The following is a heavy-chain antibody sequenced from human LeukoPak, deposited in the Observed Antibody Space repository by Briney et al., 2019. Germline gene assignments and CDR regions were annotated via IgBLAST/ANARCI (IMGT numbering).Heavy chain of an antibody. CDR1: GGSISSYY. D-gene: IGHD3-16*01. CDR3: ARPRGEFHYYAFDI. CDR2: IYYSGNT. Sequence: PSETLSLTCTVSGGSISSYYWSWIRQPPGKGLDWIGYIYYSGNTNYSPSLKSRVTMSVDTSKNQLSLKLSSVTAADTAVYYCARPRGEFHYYAFDIWGHGTMVTVSS. J-gene: IGHJ3*02. V-gene: IGHV4-59*08.